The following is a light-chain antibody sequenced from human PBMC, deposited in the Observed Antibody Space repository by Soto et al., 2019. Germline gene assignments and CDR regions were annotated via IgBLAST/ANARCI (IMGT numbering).Light chain of an antibody. V-gene: IGLV2-14*01. J-gene: IGLJ2*01. CDR2: DVS. CDR1: SSDVCGYNY. Sequence: QSALTQPASVSGSPGQSITISCTGTSSDVCGYNYVSWYQQHPGKAPKLMIYDVSNRPSGVSNRFSGSKSGNTASLTISGLQAEDEAYYYCSSYTSSSTLVVFGGGTKLTVL. CDR3: SSYTSSSTLVV.